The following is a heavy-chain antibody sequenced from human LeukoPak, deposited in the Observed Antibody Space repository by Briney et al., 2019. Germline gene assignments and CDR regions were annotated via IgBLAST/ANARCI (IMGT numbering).Heavy chain of an antibody. CDR2: IYYRGST. J-gene: IGHJ3*02. CDR1: GGPISSGDYY. CDR3: ARYIVVVAAAMIKFDAFDI. D-gene: IGHD2-2*01. V-gene: IGHV4-30-4*01. Sequence: SETLALTCTVSGGPISSGDYYWSSIRQPPGKGLERIGYIYYRGSTYYNLSLQSRDTISVDTTKNQFSLKLRSVSAADRAVYYFARYIVVVAAAMIKFDAFDIWGQGTMVSVSS.